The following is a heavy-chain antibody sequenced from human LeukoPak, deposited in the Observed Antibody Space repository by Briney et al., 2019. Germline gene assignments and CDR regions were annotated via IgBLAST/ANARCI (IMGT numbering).Heavy chain of an antibody. CDR2: INHSGST. J-gene: IGHJ4*02. CDR3: ARQWGRLGFDY. CDR1: GGSFSGYY. V-gene: IGHV4-34*01. D-gene: IGHD2-8*01. Sequence: SETLSLTCAVYGGSFSGYYWSWIRHPPGKGLEWIGEINHSGSTNYNPSLKSRVTISIDTSKNQFSLKLSSMTAADTAVYYCARQWGRLGFDYWGQGTLVTVSS.